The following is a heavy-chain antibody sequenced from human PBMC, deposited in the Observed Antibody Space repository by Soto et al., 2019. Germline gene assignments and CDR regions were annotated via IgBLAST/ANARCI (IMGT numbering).Heavy chain of an antibody. Sequence: EVQLVQSGAEVKKPGESLRISCKGSGYSFTSYWISWVRQMPGKGLEWMGRIDPSDSYTNYSPSFQGHVTISADKSISTAYLRWSSLKSSDTAMYYCARLVMVRGVPTYGMDVWGQGTTVTVSS. J-gene: IGHJ6*02. V-gene: IGHV5-10-1*01. D-gene: IGHD3-10*01. CDR1: GYSFTSYW. CDR3: ARLVMVRGVPTYGMDV. CDR2: IDPSDSYT.